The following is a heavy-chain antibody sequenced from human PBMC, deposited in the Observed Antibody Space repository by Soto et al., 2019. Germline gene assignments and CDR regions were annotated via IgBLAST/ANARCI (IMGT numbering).Heavy chain of an antibody. Sequence: GGSLRLSCAASGFTFSSYAMSWVRQAPGKGLEWVSAISGSGGSTYYADSVKGRFTISRDNSKNTPYLQMNSLRAEDTAVYYCAKAPYYYDSRGPRGYWGQGTLVTVSS. CDR3: AKAPYYYDSRGPRGY. CDR2: ISGSGGST. V-gene: IGHV3-23*01. CDR1: GFTFSSYA. J-gene: IGHJ4*02. D-gene: IGHD3-22*01.